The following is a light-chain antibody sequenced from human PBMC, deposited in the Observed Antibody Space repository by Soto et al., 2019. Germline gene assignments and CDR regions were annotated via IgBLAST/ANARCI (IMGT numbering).Light chain of an antibody. CDR1: QSVSRY. J-gene: IGKJ5*01. CDR3: QQYGSSSIT. Sequence: EIVLTQSPATLSVSAAERSSLSCRASQSVSRYLAWYQQKPGQAPRLLIYDASNRATGIPARFSGSGSGTDFTLTISRLEPEDFAVYYCQQYGSSSITFGQATRLEIK. CDR2: DAS. V-gene: IGKV3-11*01.